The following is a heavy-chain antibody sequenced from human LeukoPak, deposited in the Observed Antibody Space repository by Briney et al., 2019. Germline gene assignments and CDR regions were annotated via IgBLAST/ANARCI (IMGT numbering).Heavy chain of an antibody. CDR2: IKTDGSET. CDR1: GFTFNNYW. Sequence: GGSLRLSCATSGFTFNNYWLSWVRQAPGKGLEWVASIKTDGSETYYVDAVKGRFTISRDNAKNSLYLQMNNLRVEDTAVYYCVRNLPGAGYWGQGTLVIVSS. J-gene: IGHJ4*02. CDR3: VRNLPGAGY. D-gene: IGHD3-9*01. V-gene: IGHV3-7*01.